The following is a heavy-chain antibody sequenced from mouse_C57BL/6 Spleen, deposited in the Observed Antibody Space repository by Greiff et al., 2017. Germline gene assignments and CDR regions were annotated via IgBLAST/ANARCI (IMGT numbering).Heavy chain of an antibody. Sequence: LEESGAELVRPGTSVKMSCKASGYTFTNYWIGWAKQRPGHGLEWIGDIYPGGGYTNYNEKFKGKATLTADKSSSTAYMQFSSLTSEDSAIYYCARSPAGYGSSPYYFDYWGQGTTLTVSS. V-gene: IGHV1-63*01. CDR1: GYTFTNYW. D-gene: IGHD1-1*01. CDR3: ARSPAGYGSSPYYFDY. J-gene: IGHJ2*01. CDR2: IYPGGGYT.